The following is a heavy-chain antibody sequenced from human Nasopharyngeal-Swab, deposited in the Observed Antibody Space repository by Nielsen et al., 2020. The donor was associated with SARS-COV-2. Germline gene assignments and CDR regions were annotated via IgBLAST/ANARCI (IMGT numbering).Heavy chain of an antibody. CDR1: GYTLSNYG. CDR3: AREIFSGYCSGTRCYGVIYYGMDV. D-gene: IGHD2-15*01. V-gene: IGHV1-18*01. Sequence: ASVKVSCKASGYTLSNYGISWVRQTPGQWLEWLGWISVYIGDTNYAQKFQGRVTMTIDTSTSTAYMELRSLRPDDTAVYFCAREIFSGYCSGTRCYGVIYYGMDVWVQGTTVTVSS. CDR2: ISVYIGDT. J-gene: IGHJ6*02.